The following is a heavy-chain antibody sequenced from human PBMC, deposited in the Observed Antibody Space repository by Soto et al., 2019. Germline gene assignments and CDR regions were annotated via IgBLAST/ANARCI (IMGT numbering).Heavy chain of an antibody. Sequence: GESLKISCAASGFTFSSYAMSWVRQAPGKGLEWVSAISGSGGSTYYADSVKGRFTISRDNSKNTLYLQMNSLRAEDTAVYYCAKEEGDYVRYFDYWGQGTLVTVSS. CDR1: GFTFSSYA. V-gene: IGHV3-23*01. D-gene: IGHD4-17*01. CDR2: ISGSGGST. CDR3: AKEEGDYVRYFDY. J-gene: IGHJ4*02.